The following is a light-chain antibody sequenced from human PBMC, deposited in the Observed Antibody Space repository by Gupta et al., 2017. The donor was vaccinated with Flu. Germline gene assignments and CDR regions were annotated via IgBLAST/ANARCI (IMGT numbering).Light chain of an antibody. Sequence: GQSITISCTGTSNNLVSWFQQHPGKAPKRLIYEVTKGPSGVSNHFSGSKSDNTASLTISGLQAEDEADYYCSSYAGTNTPLIVFGSGTKVTVL. CDR3: SSYAGTNTPLIV. J-gene: IGLJ1*01. CDR2: EVT. CDR1: SNNL. V-gene: IGLV2-23*02.